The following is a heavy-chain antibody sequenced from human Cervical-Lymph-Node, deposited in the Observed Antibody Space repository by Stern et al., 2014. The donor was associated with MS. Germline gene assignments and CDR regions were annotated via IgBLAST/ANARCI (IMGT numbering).Heavy chain of an antibody. Sequence: VQLVQSGGNLVQPGTSLRLSCAASGFTFDDYSMHWVRQAPGKGLEWVSGISWNGGDMAYADSVKGRFTISRDRAKNSLYLEMNNLKTEDTAFYYCTKAGRFVEWLRPAFKDWGQGTLVTVSS. CDR1: GFTFDDYS. CDR2: ISWNGGDM. D-gene: IGHD3-3*01. CDR3: TKAGRFVEWLRPAFKD. J-gene: IGHJ4*02. V-gene: IGHV3-9*01.